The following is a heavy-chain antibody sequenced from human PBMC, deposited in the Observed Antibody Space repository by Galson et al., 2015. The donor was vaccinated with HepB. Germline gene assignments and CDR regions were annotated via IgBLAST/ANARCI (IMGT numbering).Heavy chain of an antibody. J-gene: IGHJ5*01. Sequence: ETLSLTCAVFGTSLNDYYWNWVRQPPGKGLEWIGEITPGGKTDYNPSLKSRVTMSIDTTKNQFSLKLTSVTAADTAVYYCARDPTRGGWFDSWGRGTLVTVSS. V-gene: IGHV4-34*01. CDR2: ITPGGKT. D-gene: IGHD2-2*01. CDR3: ARDPTRGGWFDS. CDR1: GTSLNDYY.